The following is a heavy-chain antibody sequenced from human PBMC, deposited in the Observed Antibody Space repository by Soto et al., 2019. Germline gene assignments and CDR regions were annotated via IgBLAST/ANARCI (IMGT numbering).Heavy chain of an antibody. V-gene: IGHV3-33*01. J-gene: IGHJ4*02. D-gene: IGHD4-17*01. CDR2: IWYDGSNK. CDR3: ARDFHGPKVTTPYY. Sequence: PGGSLRLSCAASGFTFSSYGMHWVRQAPGKGLEWVAVIWYDGSNKYYADSVKGRFTTSRDNSKNTLYLQMNSLRAEDTAVYYCARDFHGPKVTTPYYWGQVTLVTVSS. CDR1: GFTFSSYG.